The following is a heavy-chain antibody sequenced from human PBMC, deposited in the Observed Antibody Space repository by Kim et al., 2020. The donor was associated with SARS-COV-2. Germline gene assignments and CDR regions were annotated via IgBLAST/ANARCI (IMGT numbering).Heavy chain of an antibody. J-gene: IGHJ4*02. D-gene: IGHD3-10*01. V-gene: IGHV3-9*01. CDR3: AKSIASGIGSGDGYHFDY. CDR1: GFTFDDYA. Sequence: GGSLRLSCVASGFTFDDYAIHWVRQAPGKGLEWVSGISWNSGSIGFADSVKGRFTISRDNAKNSLYLQMSSLRAEDTALYYCAKSIASGIGSGDGYHFDYWGQGTLVTVSS. CDR2: ISWNSGSI.